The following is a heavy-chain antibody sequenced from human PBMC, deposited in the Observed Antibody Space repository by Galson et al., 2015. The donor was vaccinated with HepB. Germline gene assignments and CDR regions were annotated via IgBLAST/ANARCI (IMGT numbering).Heavy chain of an antibody. V-gene: IGHV1-3*01. Sequence: SVKVSCKASGYTFSDYAIHWVRQAPGQGLEWLGWINAGNGNTKLAQKFEGRLSTTRDTSASTAYMDLSSLRSEDTAVYSCVRGHTVTFGGVFVVPVYFDCWGLGTLVTVSS. J-gene: IGHJ4*02. CDR2: INAGNGNT. CDR1: GYTFSDYA. CDR3: VRGHTVTFGGVFVVPVYFDC. D-gene: IGHD3-16*02.